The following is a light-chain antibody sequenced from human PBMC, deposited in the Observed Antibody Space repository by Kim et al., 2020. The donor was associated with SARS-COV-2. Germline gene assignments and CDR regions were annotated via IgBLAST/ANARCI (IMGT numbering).Light chain of an antibody. CDR3: GTWDTSLSAGV. Sequence: GQRVTISCSGSSYNIGNNYVTWYQQLPGTAPQLLIYDNNKRPSGIPDRFSGSKSGASATLAITGLQTADEADYYCGTWDTSLSAGVFGGGTKLTVL. CDR1: SYNIGNNY. CDR2: DNN. V-gene: IGLV1-51*01. J-gene: IGLJ3*02.